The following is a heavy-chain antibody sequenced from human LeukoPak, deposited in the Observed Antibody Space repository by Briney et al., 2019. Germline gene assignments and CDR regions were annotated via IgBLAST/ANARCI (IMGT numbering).Heavy chain of an antibody. CDR2: ISGYNGNT. D-gene: IGHD1-26*01. V-gene: IGHV1-18*01. J-gene: IGHJ4*02. CDR1: GYNFTNYG. CDR3: ARAGRLKSGSNIY. Sequence: GASVKVSCRGFGYNFTNYGISWVRQAPGQRLEWMRRISGYNGNTDYAQKFQARVTMTTDTSTSTGYLELRSLRSDDTAVYYCARAGRLKSGSNIYWGRGTLVTVSS.